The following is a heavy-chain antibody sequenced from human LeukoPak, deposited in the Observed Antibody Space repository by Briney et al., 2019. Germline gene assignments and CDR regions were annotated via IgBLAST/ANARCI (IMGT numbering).Heavy chain of an antibody. Sequence: GGSLRLSCAASGFTFSSYGMHWVRQAPGKGLEWVAFIRYDGSHKYYTDSVKGRFTISRDNSKNTLYLQMNNLRAEDTALYYCAKISGYYPFDYWGQGTLVTVSS. CDR2: IRYDGSHK. V-gene: IGHV3-30*02. CDR3: AKISGYYPFDY. D-gene: IGHD3-22*01. CDR1: GFTFSSYG. J-gene: IGHJ4*02.